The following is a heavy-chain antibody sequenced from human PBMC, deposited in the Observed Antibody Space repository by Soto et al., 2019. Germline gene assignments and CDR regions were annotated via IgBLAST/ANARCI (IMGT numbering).Heavy chain of an antibody. CDR3: ARLSGDHSAFFSYGMDA. CDR2: INSDGTIS. Sequence: GGSLRLSCAASGFTFDTYWMNWVRQAPGKGPEWLSGINSDGTISSYADSVKGRFTISRDNARNTLSLQMNSLRADDTAVYYCARLSGDHSAFFSYGMDAWGQVTTVIVSS. D-gene: IGHD2-21*01. CDR1: GFTFDTYW. V-gene: IGHV3-74*01. J-gene: IGHJ6*02.